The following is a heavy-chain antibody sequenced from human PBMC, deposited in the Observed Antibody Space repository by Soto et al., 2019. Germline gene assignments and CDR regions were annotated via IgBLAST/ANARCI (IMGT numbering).Heavy chain of an antibody. Sequence: GGSLRLSCAASGFTFSSYAMSWVRQAPGKGLEWVSAISGSGGSTYYADSVKGRFTISRDNSKNTLYLQMNSLRAEDTAVYYCAKANGWFGELLRMDVWGKGTTVTVSS. V-gene: IGHV3-23*01. CDR2: ISGSGGST. D-gene: IGHD3-10*01. CDR3: AKANGWFGELLRMDV. J-gene: IGHJ6*04. CDR1: GFTFSSYA.